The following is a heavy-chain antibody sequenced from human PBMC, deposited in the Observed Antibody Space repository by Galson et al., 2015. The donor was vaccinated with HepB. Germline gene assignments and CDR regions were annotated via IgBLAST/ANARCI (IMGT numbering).Heavy chain of an antibody. CDR2: INPSGGST. CDR3: ARDHYYGSGSYFIPISGYGMDV. CDR1: GYTFTSYY. D-gene: IGHD3-10*01. Sequence: SVKVSCKASGYTFTSYYMHWVRQAPGQGLEWMGIINPSGGSTSYAQKLQGRVTMTRDTSTSTVYMELSSLRSEDTAVYYCARDHYYGSGSYFIPISGYGMDVWGQGTTVTVSS. V-gene: IGHV1-46*04. J-gene: IGHJ6*02.